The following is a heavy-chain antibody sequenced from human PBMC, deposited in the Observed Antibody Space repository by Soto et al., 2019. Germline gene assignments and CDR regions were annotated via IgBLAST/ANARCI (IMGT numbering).Heavy chain of an antibody. D-gene: IGHD3-22*01. CDR3: ARGQAPYYYDSSGYNGMDV. J-gene: IGHJ6*02. CDR1: GGTFSSYA. Sequence: QVPLVQSGAEVKKPGSSVKVSCKASGGTFSSYAISWVRQAPGQGLEWMGGIIPIFGTANYAQKFQGRVTITADESTSTAYMELSSLRSEDTAVYYCARGQAPYYYDSSGYNGMDVWGQGTTVTVSS. CDR2: IIPIFGTA. V-gene: IGHV1-69*01.